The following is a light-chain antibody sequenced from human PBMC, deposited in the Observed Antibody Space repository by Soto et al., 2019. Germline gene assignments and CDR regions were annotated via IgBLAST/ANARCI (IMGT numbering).Light chain of an antibody. V-gene: IGKV2-30*01. CDR3: MQGTHWPPYT. CDR1: QSLVFSDGHTY. J-gene: IGKJ2*01. Sequence: DVLMTQSPLSLPVTLGQPASISCRSSQSLVFSDGHTYLNWFLQRPGQPPRRLIYKVSNRDSGVPDRFSGSGSGTDFTLRISRVEAEDVGVYYCMQGTHWPPYTCGQGTKLEIK. CDR2: KVS.